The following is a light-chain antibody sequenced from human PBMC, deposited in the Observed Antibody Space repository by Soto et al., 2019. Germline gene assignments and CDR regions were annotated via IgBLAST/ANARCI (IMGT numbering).Light chain of an antibody. CDR1: SSDIGAFNF. J-gene: IGLJ3*02. CDR3: SSYAGNNILL. CDR2: EVS. Sequence: QSALTQPPSASGSPGQSVTISCTGTSSDIGAFNFVSWYQQHPGKAPKPIIFEVSEWPSGVPDRFSGSKSGNTASLTVSGLQAEDEADYFCSSYAGNNILLFGGGTKLTVL. V-gene: IGLV2-8*01.